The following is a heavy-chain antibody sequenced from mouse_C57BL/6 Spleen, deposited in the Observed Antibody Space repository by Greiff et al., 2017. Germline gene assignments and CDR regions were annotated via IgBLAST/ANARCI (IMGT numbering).Heavy chain of an antibody. V-gene: IGHV1-64*01. CDR2: IHPNSGST. CDR1: GYTFTSYW. Sequence: QVQLQQPGAELVKPGASVKLSCKASGYTFTSYWMHWVKQRPGQGLEWIGMIHPNSGSTNYNEKFKSKATLTVDKSSSTAYMQLSSLTSEDSTVEYCARSEGICYGNDRAMDYWGQGTSVTVAS. D-gene: IGHD2-2*01. J-gene: IGHJ4*01. CDR3: ARSEGICYGNDRAMDY.